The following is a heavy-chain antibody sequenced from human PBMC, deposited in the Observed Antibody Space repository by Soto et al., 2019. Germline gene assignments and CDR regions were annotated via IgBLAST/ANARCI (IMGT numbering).Heavy chain of an antibody. CDR2: ISWNSGTI. V-gene: IGHV3-9*01. D-gene: IGHD4-17*01. CDR3: ARESYDYGGSTGHYYYGVDV. J-gene: IGHJ6*02. Sequence: GGSLRLSCAASGFTFDDYAMHWVRQAPGKGLEWVSGISWNSGTIAYADSVKGRFTISRDNAKNFLYLQVNSLRAEDTALYYCARESYDYGGSTGHYYYGVDVWGQGTTVTVSS. CDR1: GFTFDDYA.